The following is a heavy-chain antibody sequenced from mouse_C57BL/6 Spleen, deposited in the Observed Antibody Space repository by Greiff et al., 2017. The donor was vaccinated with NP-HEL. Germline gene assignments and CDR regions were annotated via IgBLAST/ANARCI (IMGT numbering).Heavy chain of an antibody. J-gene: IGHJ3*01. CDR1: GFTFSSYA. CDR3: ARGGYGSSPGWFAY. D-gene: IGHD1-1*01. V-gene: IGHV5-4*03. Sequence: EVKLVESGGGLVKPGGSLKLSCAASGFTFSSYAMSWVRQTPEKRLEWVATISDGGSYTYYPDNVKGRFTISRDNAKNNLYLQMSHLKSEDTAMYYCARGGYGSSPGWFAYWGQGTLVTVSA. CDR2: ISDGGSYT.